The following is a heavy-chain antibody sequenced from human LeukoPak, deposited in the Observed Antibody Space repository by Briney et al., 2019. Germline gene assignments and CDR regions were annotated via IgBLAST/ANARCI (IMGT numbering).Heavy chain of an antibody. CDR1: GFTFDDYA. Sequence: GGSLRLSCAASGFTFDDYAMHWVRQAPGKGPEWVSGISWNSGSIGYADSVKGRFTISRDNAKNSLYLQMNSLRAEDTALYYCAKDTTWDYYDSSGYPDYWGQGTLVTVSS. V-gene: IGHV3-9*01. D-gene: IGHD3-22*01. CDR3: AKDTTWDYYDSSGYPDY. J-gene: IGHJ4*02. CDR2: ISWNSGSI.